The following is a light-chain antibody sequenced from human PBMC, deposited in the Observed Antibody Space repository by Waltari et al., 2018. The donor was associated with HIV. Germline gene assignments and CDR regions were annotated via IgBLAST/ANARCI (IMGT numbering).Light chain of an antibody. V-gene: IGLV2-8*01. CDR2: EVS. CDR3: VAWDDTLSALF. CDR1: SSDVGAYNY. Sequence: QSALTQPPSASGSPGQSVTISCTGSSSDVGAYNYVSWYQHHPGKAPKLMISEVSQRPSGVPDRISGSKSGTAAYLAISGLRSEDEADYYCVAWDDTLSALFFGGGTKLTVL. J-gene: IGLJ2*01.